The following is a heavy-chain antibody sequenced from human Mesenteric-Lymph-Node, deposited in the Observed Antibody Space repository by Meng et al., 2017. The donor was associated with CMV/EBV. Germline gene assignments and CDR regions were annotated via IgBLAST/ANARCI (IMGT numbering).Heavy chain of an antibody. CDR3: ARVRCSSTSCYTDYYYYGMDV. J-gene: IGHJ6*02. CDR1: GFTFSSYW. D-gene: IGHD2-2*02. V-gene: IGHV3-74*01. CDR2: INSDGSST. Sequence: GESLKISCAASGFTFSSYWMHWVRQAPGKGLVWVSRINSDGSSTSYADSAKGRFTISRDNAKNTLYLQMNSLRAEDTAVYYCARVRCSSTSCYTDYYYYGMDVWGQGTTVTVSS.